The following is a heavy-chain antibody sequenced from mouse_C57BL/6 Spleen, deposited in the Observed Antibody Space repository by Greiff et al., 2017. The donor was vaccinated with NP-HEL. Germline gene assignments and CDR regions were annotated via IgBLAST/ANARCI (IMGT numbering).Heavy chain of an antibody. D-gene: IGHD1-1*01. J-gene: IGHJ2*01. CDR2: IYPGSGNT. CDR3: ARKGSSSYYFDY. CDR1: GYTFTDYY. V-gene: IGHV1-76*01. Sequence: QVQLQQSGAELVRPGASVKLSCKASGYTFTDYYINWVKQRPGQGLEWIARIYPGSGNTYYNEKFKGKATLTAEKSSSTAYMQLSSLTSEDSAVYFCARKGSSSYYFDYWGQGTTLTVSS.